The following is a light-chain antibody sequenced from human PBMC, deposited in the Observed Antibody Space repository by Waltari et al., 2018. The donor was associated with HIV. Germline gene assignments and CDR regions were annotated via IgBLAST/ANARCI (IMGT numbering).Light chain of an antibody. CDR1: SRDVGGYNL. CDR2: DVI. Sequence: QSALTQPASVSGSPGQSITISCTGTSRDVGGYNLVSWYQQHPGKAPKLMIHDVIKRPSGVSTRFSGSKSGNTASMTISGLQADDEADYYCCSYAGSSTWVFGGGTKLTVL. CDR3: CSYAGSSTWV. V-gene: IGLV2-23*02. J-gene: IGLJ3*02.